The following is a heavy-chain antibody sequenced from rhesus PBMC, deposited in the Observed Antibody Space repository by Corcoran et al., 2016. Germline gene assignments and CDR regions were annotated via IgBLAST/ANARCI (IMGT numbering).Heavy chain of an antibody. CDR2: IGGSSGST. D-gene: IGHD4-29*01. CDR3: ARDLGTTVAATRYFDY. CDR1: GGSISGYY. J-gene: IGHJ4*01. V-gene: IGHV4-165*01. Sequence: QVQLEESGPGLVKPSETLSLTCAVSGGSISGYYWNWLRHPPGKGLEWIGYIGGSSGSTDYNPSVKSRVTISKDTSKNQFSLKLSSVTAADTAVYYCARDLGTTVAATRYFDYWGQGVLVTVSS.